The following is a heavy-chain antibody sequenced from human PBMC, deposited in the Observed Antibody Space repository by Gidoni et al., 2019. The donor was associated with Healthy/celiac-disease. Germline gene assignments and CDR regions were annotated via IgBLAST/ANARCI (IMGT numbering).Heavy chain of an antibody. J-gene: IGHJ5*02. CDR3: TRGPEFAPRYSYGQDNWFDP. D-gene: IGHD5-18*01. CDR1: GFTFGDYA. V-gene: IGHV3-49*03. Sequence: EVQLVESGGGLVQPGRSLRLSCTASGFTFGDYAMSWFRQAPGKGLEWVGFIRSKAYGGTTEYAASVKGRFTISRDDSKSIAYLQMNSLKTEDTAVYYCTRGPEFAPRYSYGQDNWFDPWGQGTLVTVSS. CDR2: IRSKAYGGTT.